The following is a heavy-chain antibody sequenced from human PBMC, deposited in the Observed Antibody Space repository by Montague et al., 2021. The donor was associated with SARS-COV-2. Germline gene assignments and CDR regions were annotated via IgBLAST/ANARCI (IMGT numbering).Heavy chain of an antibody. CDR1: GDSISSSSYN. CDR3: TRYVHMTWPQPSPGFDY. CDR2: VHYSGSP. Sequence: SETLSLTCTVSGDSISSSSYNWGWIRQPPGKGLEWIGSVHYSGSPYYNPSLKSRVTIYVDTSKNQLSLKLSSVTAADTAVYYCTRYVHMTWPQPSPGFDYWGQGTLVTVSS. D-gene: IGHD1-1*01. V-gene: IGHV4-39*01. J-gene: IGHJ4*02.